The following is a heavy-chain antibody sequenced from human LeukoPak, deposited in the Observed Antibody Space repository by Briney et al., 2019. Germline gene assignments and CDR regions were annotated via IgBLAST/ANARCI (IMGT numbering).Heavy chain of an antibody. D-gene: IGHD5-12*01. Sequence: GESLKISCKVSGHTFTSYWIGWVRQMPGKGLEWMGIIYPGDSDTRYSPSFQGQVTISADKSISTAYLQWSSLKASDTAMYYCASFAATIQGGVFDYWGQGTLVTVSS. V-gene: IGHV5-51*01. CDR2: IYPGDSDT. CDR1: GHTFTSYW. J-gene: IGHJ4*02. CDR3: ASFAATIQGGVFDY.